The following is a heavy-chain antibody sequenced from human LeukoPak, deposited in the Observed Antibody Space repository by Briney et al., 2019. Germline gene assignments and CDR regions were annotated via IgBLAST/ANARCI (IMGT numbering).Heavy chain of an antibody. CDR1: GYTFTGYY. CDR2: INPNSGGT. D-gene: IGHD3-22*01. V-gene: IGHV1-2*02. J-gene: IGHJ4*02. Sequence: ASVKVSCKASGYTFTGYYMHWVRQAPGQGLEWMGWINPNSGGTNYAQKFQGRVTMTRDTSISTAYMELSRLRSDDTAVYYCARPRPNYYDSSGYYPYFFDYWGQGTLVTVSS. CDR3: ARPRPNYYDSSGYYPYFFDY.